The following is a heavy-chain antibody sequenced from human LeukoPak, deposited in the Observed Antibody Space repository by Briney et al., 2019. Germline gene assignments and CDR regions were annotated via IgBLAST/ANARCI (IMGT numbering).Heavy chain of an antibody. V-gene: IGHV3-30*04. CDR3: ARGETPIAAAGIRY. CDR1: GFTFSSYA. CDR2: ISYDGSNK. J-gene: IGHJ4*02. Sequence: GGSLRLSCAASGFTFSSYAMHWVCQAPGKGLEWVAVISYDGSNKYYADSVKGRFTISRDNSKNTLYLQMNSLRAEDTAVYYCARGETPIAAAGIRYWGQGTLVTVSS. D-gene: IGHD6-13*01.